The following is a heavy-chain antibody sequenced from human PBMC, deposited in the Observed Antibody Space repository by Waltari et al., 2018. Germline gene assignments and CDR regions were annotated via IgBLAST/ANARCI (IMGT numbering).Heavy chain of an antibody. D-gene: IGHD6-19*01. V-gene: IGHV4-59*01. CDR2: IDYSGST. CDR3: ARESLAVAGRWYYGMDV. J-gene: IGHJ6*02. CDR1: GGPISSSH. Sequence: QVQLQESGPGLVKPSETLSLTCPVSGGPISSSHSTCIRQPPRKGLEWIGYIDYSGSTNYNPSLKSRVTISVDTSKNQFSLKLSSVTAADTAVYYCARESLAVAGRWYYGMDVWGQGTTVTVSS.